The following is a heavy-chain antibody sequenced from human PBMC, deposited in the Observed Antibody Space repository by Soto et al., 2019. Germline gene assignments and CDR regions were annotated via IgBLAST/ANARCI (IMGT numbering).Heavy chain of an antibody. D-gene: IGHD3-10*01. Sequence: EVQLLESGGGLVQPGGSLRLSCAASGFTFSSYAMSWVRQAPGKGLEWVSAISGSGGSTYYADSVKGRFTISRDNSKNTLYLQMNSLRAEDTAVYYCAKDALGILWFGEDIREYYFDYWGQGTLVTVSS. CDR1: GFTFSSYA. V-gene: IGHV3-23*01. J-gene: IGHJ4*02. CDR3: AKDALGILWFGEDIREYYFDY. CDR2: ISGSGGST.